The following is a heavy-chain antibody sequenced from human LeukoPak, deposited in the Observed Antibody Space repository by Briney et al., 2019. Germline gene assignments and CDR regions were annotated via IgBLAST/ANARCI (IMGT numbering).Heavy chain of an antibody. D-gene: IGHD3-16*01. V-gene: IGHV4-4*07. CDR1: GVSINSHY. J-gene: IGHJ5*02. CDR3: ARGDYYDGGGRNWFDV. CDR2: IHTSGTT. Sequence: SSETLSLTCTVSGVSINSHYWTWIRQPAGKGLEWIGRIHTSGTTYYSASLKSRVSMSVDSSRNQFSLRLTSVTAADTAIYFCARGDYYDGGGRNWFDVWGQGTLVTVSS.